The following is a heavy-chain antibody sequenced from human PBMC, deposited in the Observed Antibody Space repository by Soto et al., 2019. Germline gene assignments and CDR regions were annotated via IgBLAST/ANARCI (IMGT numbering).Heavy chain of an antibody. CDR1: GFSFSDHF. V-gene: IGHV3-72*01. D-gene: IGHD3-22*01. Sequence: EVQLVESGGALVQPGGSLRLSCAASGFSFSDHFMDWVRQAPGKGLEWIGRVRNKVNAYYIDYAASVRGRFTISRDDSRTSLFLQMNSLKTEDTAVYYCAREKHYYDRSDDFLIYYFDLWGQGTLATVSA. J-gene: IGHJ4*02. CDR2: VRNKVNAYYI. CDR3: AREKHYYDRSDDFLIYYFDL.